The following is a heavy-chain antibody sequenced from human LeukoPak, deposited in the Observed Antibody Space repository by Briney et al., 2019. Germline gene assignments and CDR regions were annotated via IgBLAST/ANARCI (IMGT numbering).Heavy chain of an antibody. CDR1: GDSISSYY. V-gene: IGHV4-4*07. J-gene: IGHJ6*03. D-gene: IGHD3-9*01. CDR3: AREGTGYYSYYYYYMDV. CDR2: IYTSGST. Sequence: SETLSLTCTVSGDSISSYYWSWIRQPAGKGLEWIGRIYTSGSTNYNPSLKSRVTMSVDTSKNQFSLKLSSVTAADTAVYYCAREGTGYYSYYYYYMDVWGKGTTVTVSS.